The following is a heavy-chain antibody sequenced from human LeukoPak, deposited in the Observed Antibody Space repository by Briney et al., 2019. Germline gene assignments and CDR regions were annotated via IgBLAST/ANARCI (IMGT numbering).Heavy chain of an antibody. CDR3: ARRFYDSSGGGYYFDY. D-gene: IGHD3-22*01. J-gene: IGHJ4*02. Sequence: SETLSLTCTVSGGSISSYYWSWIRQPPGKGLEWIGYIYYSGSTNYNPSLKSRVTISVDTSKNQFSLKLSSVTAADTAVYYYARRFYDSSGGGYYFDYWGQGTLVTVSS. CDR2: IYYSGST. V-gene: IGHV4-59*08. CDR1: GGSISSYY.